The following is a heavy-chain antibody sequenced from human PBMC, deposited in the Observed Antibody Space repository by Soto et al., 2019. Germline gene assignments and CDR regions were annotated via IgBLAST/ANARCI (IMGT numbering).Heavy chain of an antibody. CDR3: ARENGGFLEFGY. D-gene: IGHD3-3*01. J-gene: IGHJ4*02. CDR2: ISAYNGNT. Sequence: SVNVSWKASGYTFTIYGISWVRQAPGQGLEWMGWISAYNGNTNYAQKLQGRVTMTTDTSTSTAYMELRSLRSDDTAVYYCARENGGFLEFGYWGQGTLVTVSS. CDR1: GYTFTIYG. V-gene: IGHV1-18*01.